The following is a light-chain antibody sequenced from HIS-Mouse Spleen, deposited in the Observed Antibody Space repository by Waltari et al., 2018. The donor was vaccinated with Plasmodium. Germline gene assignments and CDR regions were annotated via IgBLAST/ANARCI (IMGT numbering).Light chain of an antibody. V-gene: IGLV3-10*01. CDR3: YSTDSSGNHRV. CDR2: EDS. J-gene: IGLJ3*02. CDR1: ALPKKY. Sequence: SYELTQPPSVSVSPGQKARLPCAGGALPKKYAYWYQQKSGQAPVLVIYEDSKRPSGIPERFSGSSSGTMATLTISGAQVEDEADYYCYSTDSSGNHRVFGGGTKLTVL.